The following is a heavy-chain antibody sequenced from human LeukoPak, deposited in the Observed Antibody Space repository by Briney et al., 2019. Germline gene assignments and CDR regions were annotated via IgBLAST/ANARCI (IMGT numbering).Heavy chain of an antibody. D-gene: IGHD2-2*02. Sequence: SQTLSLTCAVSGGSISSGGYSWSWIRQPPGKGLEWIGYIYHSGSTYYNPSLKSRVTISVDRSKNQFSLKLSSVTAADTAVYYCASGVIGYCSSTSCYTVGIDVCGQGTTVTVSS. J-gene: IGHJ6*02. V-gene: IGHV4-30-2*01. CDR3: ASGVIGYCSSTSCYTVGIDV. CDR1: GGSISSGGYS. CDR2: IYHSGST.